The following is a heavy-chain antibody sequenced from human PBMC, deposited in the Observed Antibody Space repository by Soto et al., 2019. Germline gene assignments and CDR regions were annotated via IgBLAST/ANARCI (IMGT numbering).Heavy chain of an antibody. CDR2: ASYDGSET. J-gene: IGHJ4*02. CDR1: GFDFRSYG. V-gene: IGHV3-30*03. D-gene: IGHD3-10*01. CDR3: VRDSGWPILNFDS. Sequence: LRLSCTASGFDFRSYGIHWVRQAPGRGLEWVAAASYDGSETYYADSAKGRFTVSKEISKNTAFLQMNALRHEDTAVYFCVRDSGWPILNFDSWGQGTLVTVS.